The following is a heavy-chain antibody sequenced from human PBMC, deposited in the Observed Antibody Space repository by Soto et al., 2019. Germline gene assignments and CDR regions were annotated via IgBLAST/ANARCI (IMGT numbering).Heavy chain of an antibody. D-gene: IGHD2-21*02. CDR1: GFLLSTYG. J-gene: IGHJ4*02. V-gene: IGHV1-18*04. Sequence: QVQLVQSGAEVKKPGASMKVSCKASGFLLSTYGISWVRQAPGQGLEWMGWINARNGNTDNAQKIHGRVTMTTDTSTNTAYMELRNLRSDDTAVYYCARDHGGNCGDDCTPLDHWGQGTLVTVSS. CDR2: INARNGNT. CDR3: ARDHGGNCGDDCTPLDH.